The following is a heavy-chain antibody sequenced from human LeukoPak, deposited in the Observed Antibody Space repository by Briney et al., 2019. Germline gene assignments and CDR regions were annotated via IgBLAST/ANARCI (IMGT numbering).Heavy chain of an antibody. Sequence: GVSLRLSCSASGFTLSNYWKIWVGQAPGKGLAWVANIKQDGGETYYGDPVKGRFRMSRDNARKSAYLQMNSLRAEDTAVYHCARDRYRTYWGKGTLVTVSS. D-gene: IGHD5-12*01. CDR2: IKQDGGET. V-gene: IGHV3-7*01. CDR3: ARDRYRTY. CDR1: GFTLSNYW. J-gene: IGHJ4*02.